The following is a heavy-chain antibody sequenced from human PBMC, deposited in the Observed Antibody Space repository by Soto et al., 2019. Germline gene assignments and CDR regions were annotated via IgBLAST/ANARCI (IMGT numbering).Heavy chain of an antibody. Sequence: GSLRLSWAASGFTFSSYTMSWVRQAPGKGLEWVSGISATGGSTYYADSVKGRFTFSRDNSKNTLYLQMNSLRAEDTAVYYCAKGFIRDCGGDCTVDTWGQGTLVTVS. V-gene: IGHV3-23*01. CDR1: GFTFSSYT. D-gene: IGHD2-21*02. CDR3: AKGFIRDCGGDCTVDT. J-gene: IGHJ5*02. CDR2: ISATGGST.